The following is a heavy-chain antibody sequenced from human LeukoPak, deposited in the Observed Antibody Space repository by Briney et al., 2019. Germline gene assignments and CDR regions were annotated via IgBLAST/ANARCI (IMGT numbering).Heavy chain of an antibody. Sequence: ASVKVSFKVSGYTLTELSMHWVRQAPGKGLEWMGGFDTEDGETIYAQKFQGRVTITEDTSTDTAYMELSSLRSEDTAVYYCATEVNFDWFILGYWGQGTLVTVPS. D-gene: IGHD3-9*01. J-gene: IGHJ4*02. V-gene: IGHV1-24*01. CDR2: FDTEDGET. CDR1: GYTLTELS. CDR3: ATEVNFDWFILGY.